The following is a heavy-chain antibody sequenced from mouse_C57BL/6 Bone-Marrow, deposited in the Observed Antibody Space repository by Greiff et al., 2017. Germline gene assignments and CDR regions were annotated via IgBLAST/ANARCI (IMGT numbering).Heavy chain of an antibody. Sequence: VQLQQSGAELVRPGASVKLSCTASGFNIKDDYIHWVKQRPEQGLEWIGCIGPEIGDTEYASKFQGKATITSDTSSNTAYLQLSSLTSEDTAVYYCSSFDGNYFDFGGQGTPLTVAS. CDR3: SSFDGNYFDF. CDR1: GFNIKDDY. CDR2: IGPEIGDT. J-gene: IGHJ2*01. V-gene: IGHV14-4*01. D-gene: IGHD2-3*01.